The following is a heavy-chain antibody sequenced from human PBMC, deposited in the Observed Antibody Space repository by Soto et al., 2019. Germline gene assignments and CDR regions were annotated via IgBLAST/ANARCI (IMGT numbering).Heavy chain of an antibody. J-gene: IGHJ6*02. CDR1: GGSINSYY. V-gene: IGHV4-59*01. D-gene: IGHD6-6*01. CDR2: IHSSGSA. CDR3: ARDSSSSSPDYYYGMDV. Sequence: SETLSLTCTVSGGSINSYYWSWIRQPPWKGLEWIGYIHSSGSANYNPSLKSRVTISVDTSKNQFSLKLSSVTAADTAVYYCARDSSSSSPDYYYGMDVWGQGTTVTVSS.